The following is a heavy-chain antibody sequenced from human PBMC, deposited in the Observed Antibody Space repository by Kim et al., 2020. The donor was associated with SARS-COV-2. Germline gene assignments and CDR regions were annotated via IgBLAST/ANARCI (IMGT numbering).Heavy chain of an antibody. CDR2: IWYDGSNK. J-gene: IGHJ6*02. V-gene: IGHV3-33*01. CDR3: ARDVVGATTGYYYGMDV. CDR1: GFTFSSYG. Sequence: GGSLRLSCAASGFTFSSYGMHWVRQAPGKGLEWVAVIWYDGSNKYYADSVKGRFTISRDNSKNTLYLQMNSLRAEDTAVYYCARDVVGATTGYYYGMDVWGQGTTVTVSS. D-gene: IGHD1-26*01.